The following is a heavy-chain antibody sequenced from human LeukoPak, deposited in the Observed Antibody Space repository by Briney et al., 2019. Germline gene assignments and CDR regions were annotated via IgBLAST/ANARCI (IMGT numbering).Heavy chain of an antibody. CDR3: ARAAGGTGDYYYYGMDV. D-gene: IGHD1-26*01. J-gene: IGHJ6*02. CDR2: IYYSGST. V-gene: IGHV4-30-4*08. Sequence: PSETLSLTCTVSGGSISSGGYYWSWIRQHPGRGLEWIGYIYYSGSTYYNPSLKSRVSISVDTSKNQFSLKLSSVTAADTAVYYCARAAGGTGDYYYYGMDVWGQGTTVTVSS. CDR1: GGSISSGGYY.